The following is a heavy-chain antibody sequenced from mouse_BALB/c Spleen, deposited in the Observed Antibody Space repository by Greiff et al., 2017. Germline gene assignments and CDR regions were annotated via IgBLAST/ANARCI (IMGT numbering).Heavy chain of an antibody. J-gene: IGHJ3*01. CDR1: GFTFRCFG. CDR2: ISSGSSTI. D-gene: IGHD1-1*01. Sequence: EVQLVGSGGGLVQPGGFPKISCAAPGFTFRCFGMHWVRQAPEKGLEWVAYISSGSSTIYYADTVKGRFTISRDNPKNTLFLQMTSLRSEDTAMYYCALGSSWFAYWGQGTLVTVSA. CDR3: ALGSSWFAY. V-gene: IGHV5-17*02.